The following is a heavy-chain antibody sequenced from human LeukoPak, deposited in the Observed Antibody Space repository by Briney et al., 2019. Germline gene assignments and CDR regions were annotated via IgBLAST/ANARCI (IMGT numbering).Heavy chain of an antibody. D-gene: IGHD3-10*01. Sequence: SETLSLTCTVSGGSISSYYWSWIRQPPGKGLEWIGYIYYNGSTNYTPSLKSRVTISLDTSKNQFSLKLRSVTAADTAMYYCARTEYYFDHWGQGTLVTVSS. CDR2: IYYNGST. V-gene: IGHV4-59*01. J-gene: IGHJ4*02. CDR3: ARTEYYFDH. CDR1: GGSISSYY.